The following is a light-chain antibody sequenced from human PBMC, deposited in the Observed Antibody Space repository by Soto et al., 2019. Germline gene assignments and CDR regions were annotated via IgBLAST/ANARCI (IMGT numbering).Light chain of an antibody. CDR2: GAS. J-gene: IGKJ1*01. V-gene: IGKV3D-15*01. CDR3: QQYSSWLWT. Sequence: EIVMTQSPATLSVSPGERATLSCRASQSVGSDLAWYQQKPGQAPRLLIYGASNRATGIPDRISGSVSGTEFTLTIASLQSEDFAVYYCQQYSSWLWTFGQGTKVDIK. CDR1: QSVGSD.